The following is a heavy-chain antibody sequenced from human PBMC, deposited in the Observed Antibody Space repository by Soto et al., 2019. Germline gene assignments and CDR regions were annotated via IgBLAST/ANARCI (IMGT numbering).Heavy chain of an antibody. V-gene: IGHV3-23*01. CDR3: AKDYYCSSTSCYSIC. D-gene: IGHD2-2*01. CDR2: ISGSGGST. CDR1: GFTFSSYA. J-gene: IGHJ4*02. Sequence: GGSLRLSCAASGFTFSSYAVSWVRQAPGKGLEWVSAISGSGGSTYYADSVKGRFTVSRDNSKNTLYLQMNSLRAEDTAVYYCAKDYYCSSTSCYSICWGQGTLVTVSS.